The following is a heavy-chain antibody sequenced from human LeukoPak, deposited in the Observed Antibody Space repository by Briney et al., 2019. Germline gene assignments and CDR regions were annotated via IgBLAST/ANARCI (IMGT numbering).Heavy chain of an antibody. D-gene: IGHD2-15*01. J-gene: IGHJ6*03. V-gene: IGHV3-23*01. CDR2: ISASGGGT. Sequence: RGPLRLSCAPSGFTFSPYAMGGFRKPPGKGLRWFSAISASGGGTDYADSVKGRITISRDNSKNTLYLQMNSLRAEDTAVYYCAKFSGSFYYYYYMDVWGKGTTVTVSS. CDR3: AKFSGSFYYYYYMDV. CDR1: GFTFSPYA.